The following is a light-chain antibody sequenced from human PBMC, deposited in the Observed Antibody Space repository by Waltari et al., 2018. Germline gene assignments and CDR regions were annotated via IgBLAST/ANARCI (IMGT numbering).Light chain of an antibody. V-gene: IGLV1-44*01. J-gene: IGLJ1*01. CDR3: GAWDASLNGYV. CDR1: SSNIGSNV. Sequence: QSVLTQPPSASGTPGQRVTISCSGSSSNIGSNVVNWYQQLPGTAPKLLIHSSNHRPSGVPDRFSGSKSGTSASLAISGLQSEDEADYHCGAWDASLNGYVFGTGTKVTVL. CDR2: SSN.